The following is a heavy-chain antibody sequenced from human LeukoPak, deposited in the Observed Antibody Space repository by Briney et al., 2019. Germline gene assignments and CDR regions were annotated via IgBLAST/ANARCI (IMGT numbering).Heavy chain of an antibody. CDR3: AKEVVNAPGGAFDI. D-gene: IGHD2-21*01. V-gene: IGHV3-23*01. CDR2: ISGSGSNT. CDR1: GFTFSSFA. Sequence: PGGSLRLSCAASGFTFSSFAMNWVRQAPGKGLDWVSAISGSGSNTYYADSVEGRFTISRDNSKNTLYLQMNSLRAEDTAVYYCAKEVVNAPGGAFDIWGQGTMVTVSS. J-gene: IGHJ3*02.